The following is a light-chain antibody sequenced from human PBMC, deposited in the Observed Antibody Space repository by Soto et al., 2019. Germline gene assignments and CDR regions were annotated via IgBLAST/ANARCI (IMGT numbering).Light chain of an antibody. CDR3: CSYAGGSTWV. J-gene: IGLJ3*02. CDR2: EVS. V-gene: IGLV2-23*02. CDR1: SSDVGSYNL. Sequence: QSALTQPASVSGSPGQSITISCTGTSSDVGSYNLVSWYQQHPGKAPKLMLYEVSKRPSGVSNRFSGSKSGNTASLTISGLQAEDEADDYCCSYAGGSTWVFGGGTKLTVL.